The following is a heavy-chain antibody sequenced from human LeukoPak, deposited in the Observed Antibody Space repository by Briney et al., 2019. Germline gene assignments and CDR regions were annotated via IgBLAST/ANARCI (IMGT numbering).Heavy chain of an antibody. CDR3: ATQYIVATIDPGDYYYYGMDV. Sequence: SETLSLTCTVSGGSISSSSHYWGWIRQPPGNGLEWIGNIHNGGSTYYNPSLKSRVTISVDTSKNQFSLKLSSVTAADTAVYYCATQYIVATIDPGDYYYYGMDVWGQGTTVTVSS. CDR2: IHNGGST. J-gene: IGHJ6*02. D-gene: IGHD5-12*01. CDR1: GGSISSSSHY. V-gene: IGHV4-39*07.